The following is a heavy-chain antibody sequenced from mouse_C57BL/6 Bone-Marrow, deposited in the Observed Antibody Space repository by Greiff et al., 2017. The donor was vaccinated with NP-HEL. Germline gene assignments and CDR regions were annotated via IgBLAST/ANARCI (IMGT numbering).Heavy chain of an antibody. D-gene: IGHD1-2*01. CDR1: GYSITSGYY. CDR2: ISYDGSN. Sequence: DVQLVESGPGLVKPSQSLSLSCSVSGYSITSGYYCNWIRQLAGNKLEWMGNISYDGSNKYNQTLKNRITITRDTSKNQFFLKLNSVTTEDAATDYCARGTAQSSLAYWGQGTLVTVSA. J-gene: IGHJ3*01. CDR3: ARGTAQSSLAY. V-gene: IGHV3-6*01.